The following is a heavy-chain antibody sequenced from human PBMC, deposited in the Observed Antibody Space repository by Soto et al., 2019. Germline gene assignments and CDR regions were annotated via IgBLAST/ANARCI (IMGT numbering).Heavy chain of an antibody. J-gene: IGHJ5*02. Sequence: ASVKVSCKASGYTFTIYAMHWVRQAPGQRLEWMGWINAGNGNTKYSQKFQGRVTITRDTSASTAYMELSSLRSEDTAVYYCARALVTALINGFDPWGQGTLVTV. D-gene: IGHD2-15*01. CDR2: INAGNGNT. CDR1: GYTFTIYA. CDR3: ARALVTALINGFDP. V-gene: IGHV1-3*01.